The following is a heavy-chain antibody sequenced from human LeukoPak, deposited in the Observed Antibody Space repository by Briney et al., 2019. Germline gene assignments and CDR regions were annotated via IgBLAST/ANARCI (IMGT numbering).Heavy chain of an antibody. CDR2: IRSTTAGGTT. V-gene: IGHV3-15*01. CDR1: GFSFSYTW. Sequence: PGGSLRLSCAASGFSFSYTWMNWVRPAPGKGLEWVGRIRSTTAGGTTDYAAPVKGRFTISRDDSKNTLYLQMTGLKSEDTAVYYCARGSHSYDSSDFDFWGQGTLVTVSS. CDR3: ARGSHSYDSSDFDF. J-gene: IGHJ4*02. D-gene: IGHD3-22*01.